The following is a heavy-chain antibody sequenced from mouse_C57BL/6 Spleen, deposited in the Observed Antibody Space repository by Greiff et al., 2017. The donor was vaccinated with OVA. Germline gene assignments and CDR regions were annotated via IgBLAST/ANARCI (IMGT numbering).Heavy chain of an antibody. CDR1: GYSITSGYY. D-gene: IGHD1-1*01. CDR2: ISYDGSN. Sequence: EVQLVESGPGLVKPSQSLSLTCSVTGYSITSGYYWNWIRQFPGNKLEWMGYISYDGSNNYNPSLKNRISITRDTSKNQFFLKLNSVTTEDTATYYCARMTVVEYFDYWGQGTTLTVSS. J-gene: IGHJ2*01. V-gene: IGHV3-6*01. CDR3: ARMTVVEYFDY.